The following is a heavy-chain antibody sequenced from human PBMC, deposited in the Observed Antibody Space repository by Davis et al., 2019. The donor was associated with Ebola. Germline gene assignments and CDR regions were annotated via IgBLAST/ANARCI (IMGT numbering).Heavy chain of an antibody. V-gene: IGHV3-48*02. CDR2: ISSSSSTI. Sequence: GGSLRLSCAASGFTFSSYSMNWVRQAPGKGLEWVSYISSSSSTIYYADSVKGRFTISRDNAKNSLYLQMNSLRDEDTAVYYCARDWPIDVVVVAATFDYWGQGTLVTVSS. J-gene: IGHJ4*02. CDR1: GFTFSSYS. CDR3: ARDWPIDVVVVAATFDY. D-gene: IGHD2-15*01.